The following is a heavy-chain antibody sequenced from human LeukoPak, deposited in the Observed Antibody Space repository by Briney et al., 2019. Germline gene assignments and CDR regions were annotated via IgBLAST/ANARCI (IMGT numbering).Heavy chain of an antibody. CDR1: GFTFSSSA. CDR3: ARQLGYCSDGSCYFPY. D-gene: IGHD2-15*01. V-gene: IGHV3-23*01. CDR2: ISNNGGYT. J-gene: IGHJ4*02. Sequence: GSLRLSCAASGFTFSSSAMSWVRQAPGKGLEWVSAISNNGGYTYYADSVQGRFTISRDNSKSTLCLQMNSLRAEDTAVYYCARQLGYCSDGSCYFPYWGQGTLVTVSS.